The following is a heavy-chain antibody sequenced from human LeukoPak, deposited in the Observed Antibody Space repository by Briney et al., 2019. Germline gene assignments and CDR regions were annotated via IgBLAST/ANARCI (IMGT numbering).Heavy chain of an antibody. CDR3: AKETVTTWKYFDY. J-gene: IGHJ4*02. Sequence: PGGSLRLSCAAPGFTFSSYGMHWVRQAPGKGLEWVAVISYDGSNKYYADSVKGRFTISRDNSKNTLYLQMNSLRAEDTAVYHCAKETVTTWKYFDYWGQGTLVTVSS. CDR1: GFTFSSYG. CDR2: ISYDGSNK. D-gene: IGHD4-17*01. V-gene: IGHV3-30*18.